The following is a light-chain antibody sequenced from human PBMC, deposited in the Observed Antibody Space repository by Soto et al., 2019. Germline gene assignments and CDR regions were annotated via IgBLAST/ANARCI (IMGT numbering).Light chain of an antibody. CDR2: EVS. CDR3: SSYTSSSTLDYV. CDR1: SSDVGGYNY. V-gene: IGLV2-14*01. Sequence: QSALTQPASVSGSPGQSITISCTGTSSDVGGYNYVSWHQQHPGKAPKVLIYEVSDRPSGVSDRFSGSKPGNTASLTISGLQAEDEADYYCSSYTSSSTLDYVFGTGTKV. J-gene: IGLJ1*01.